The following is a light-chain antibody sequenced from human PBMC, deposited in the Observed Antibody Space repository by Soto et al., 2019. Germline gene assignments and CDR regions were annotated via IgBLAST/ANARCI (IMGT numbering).Light chain of an antibody. CDR3: QQLLSYPIT. J-gene: IGKJ5*01. Sequence: DIQMTQSPSILSASVGDRVTIACRASQDVSRSVGWYQQKPGTAPKLLISAASTLNSGVPSRFSGSGSGTDFTLTISSLQPEDFATYYCQQLLSYPITFGQGTRLEIK. CDR1: QDVSRS. CDR2: AAS. V-gene: IGKV1-9*01.